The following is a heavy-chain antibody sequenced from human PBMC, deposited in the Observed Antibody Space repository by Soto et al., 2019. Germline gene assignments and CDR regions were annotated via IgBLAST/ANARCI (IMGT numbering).Heavy chain of an antibody. D-gene: IGHD6-19*01. CDR1: GFPFGENA. Sequence: TGGSLRLSCAASGFPFGENAISCVRQAPGKGLEWVSGISDSGATTYYADSVRGRFTISRDNSKNTLYLQMKSLRAEDSASYYCAKEDTSSGSLDYWGQGALVTVSS. CDR2: ISDSGATT. V-gene: IGHV3-23*01. CDR3: AKEDTSSGSLDY. J-gene: IGHJ4*02.